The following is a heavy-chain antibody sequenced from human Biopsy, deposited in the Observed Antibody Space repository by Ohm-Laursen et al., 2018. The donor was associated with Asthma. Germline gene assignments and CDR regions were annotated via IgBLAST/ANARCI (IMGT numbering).Heavy chain of an antibody. Sequence: SSVKVSCKSLGGTFNTYVIGWVRQAPGQGLEWMGGINSVFGTTTYPQKFQDRVPITADDSTSTVYMELSSLRSEDTAVYYCARKAGSCISRTCYSLDFWGQGTLVTVPS. CDR3: ARKAGSCISRTCYSLDF. CDR1: GGTFNTYV. J-gene: IGHJ4*02. CDR2: INSVFGTT. D-gene: IGHD2-2*01. V-gene: IGHV1-69*01.